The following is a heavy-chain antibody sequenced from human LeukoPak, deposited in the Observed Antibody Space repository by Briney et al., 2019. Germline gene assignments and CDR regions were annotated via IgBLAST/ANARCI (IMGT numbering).Heavy chain of an antibody. Sequence: GGSLRLSCAPSGFTFSRYTMNWVRQAPGKGLKWVSSISSNGYYVYQADSVKGRFTISRDNSKNTLYLQINSLRAEDTAVYYCAKGGDANWFDFWGQGTLVTVSS. V-gene: IGHV3-21*04. CDR3: AKGGDANWFDF. J-gene: IGHJ5*01. CDR1: GFTFSRYT. CDR2: ISSNGYYV.